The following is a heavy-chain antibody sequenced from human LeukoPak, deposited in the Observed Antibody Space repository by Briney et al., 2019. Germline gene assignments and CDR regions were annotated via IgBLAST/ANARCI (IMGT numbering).Heavy chain of an antibody. V-gene: IGHV4-39*01. CDR2: FYYSGNT. CDR3: ARRRFTVVRGLTTHNWFDP. D-gene: IGHD3-10*01. Sequence: SETLSLTCTASGGSLSSSSYSWDWIRQPPGKGLEWIVSFYYSGNTDYNPSLKSRLTISVDTSKNQFSLKVNSVTAADTAVYYCARRRFTVVRGLTTHNWFDPWGQGILVTVSS. CDR1: GGSLSSSSYS. J-gene: IGHJ5*02.